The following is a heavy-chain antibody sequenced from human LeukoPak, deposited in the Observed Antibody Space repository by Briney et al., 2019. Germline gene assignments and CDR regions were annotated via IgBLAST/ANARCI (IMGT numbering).Heavy chain of an antibody. Sequence: PGGSLRLSCAASGFTFSDYYMSWIRQAPGKGLEWISYISSSSSYTNYVDSVKGRFTISRDNSKNSLYLQMNSLRTEDTALYYCAKAYYYGSGRTPPNYYYYYGMDVWGQGTTVTVSS. CDR3: AKAYYYGSGRTPPNYYYYYGMDV. J-gene: IGHJ6*02. CDR2: ISSSSSYT. D-gene: IGHD3-10*01. CDR1: GFTFSDYY. V-gene: IGHV3-11*05.